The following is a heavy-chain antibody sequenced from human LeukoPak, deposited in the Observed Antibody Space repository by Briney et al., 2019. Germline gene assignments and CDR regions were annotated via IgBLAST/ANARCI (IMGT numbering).Heavy chain of an antibody. D-gene: IGHD3-3*01. CDR2: IYYSGST. Sequence: SETLSLTCTVSGGSISSGDYYWSWIRQPPGKGLEWIGYIYYSGSTYYNPSLKSRVTISVDTSKNQFSLKLSSVTAADTAVYYCASTAYYDFWNQLRGMDVWGQGTTVTVSS. V-gene: IGHV4-30-4*01. CDR3: ASTAYYDFWNQLRGMDV. J-gene: IGHJ6*02. CDR1: GGSISSGDYY.